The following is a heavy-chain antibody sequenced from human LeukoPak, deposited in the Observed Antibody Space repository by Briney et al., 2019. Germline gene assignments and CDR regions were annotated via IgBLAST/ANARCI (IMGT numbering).Heavy chain of an antibody. D-gene: IGHD1-1*01. V-gene: IGHV1-2*02. CDR3: ARDRIAGTRGDYGMDV. CDR1: GYTFTGYY. CDR2: INPHNGDA. J-gene: IGHJ6*02. Sequence: AASVKVSCKASGYTFTGYYMHWVRQAPGQGLEWMGWINPHNGDAYYVQKLQGRVTMTGDTSTSTALMELSRLRSDDTAVYYCARDRIAGTRGDYGMDVWGQGTTVTVSS.